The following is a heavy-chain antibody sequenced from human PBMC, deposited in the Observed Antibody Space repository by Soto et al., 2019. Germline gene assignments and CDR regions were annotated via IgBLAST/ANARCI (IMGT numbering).Heavy chain of an antibody. Sequence: GGSLRLSCAASGFTFSSYGMHWVRQAPGKGLEWVAVIWYDGSNKYYADSVKGRFTISRDTSKNTLVLEMNNLRVEDTAVYYCAKDRRDGDFMHILVVDFWGQGALVTVSS. CDR2: IWYDGSNK. CDR1: GFTFSSYG. V-gene: IGHV3-33*03. CDR3: AKDRRDGDFMHILVVDF. J-gene: IGHJ4*02. D-gene: IGHD2-15*01.